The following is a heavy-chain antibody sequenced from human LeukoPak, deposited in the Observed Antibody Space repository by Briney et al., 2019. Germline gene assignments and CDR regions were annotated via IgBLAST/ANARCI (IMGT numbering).Heavy chain of an antibody. D-gene: IGHD3-16*02. CDR1: VYTFTSYG. V-gene: IGHV1-18*01. Sequence: ASVKVSCKASVYTFTSYGISWVRQAPGQGLGWMGWISAYNGNTNYAQKLQGRVTMTTDTSTSTAYMELRSLRSDDTAVYYCARDGLRLGELSPTPDYWGQGTLVTVSS. CDR3: ARDGLRLGELSPTPDY. J-gene: IGHJ4*02. CDR2: ISAYNGNT.